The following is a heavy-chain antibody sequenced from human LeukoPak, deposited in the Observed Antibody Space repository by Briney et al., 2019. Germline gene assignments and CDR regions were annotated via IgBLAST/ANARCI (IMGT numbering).Heavy chain of an antibody. CDR1: GFTFTTYW. Sequence: GGSLRLSCAASGFTFTTYWMSWVRQAPGKGLEWVGRIKSKTDGGTTDYAAPVKGRFTISRDDSKNTLYLQMNSLKTEDTAVYYCTTPYYDILTGYYGDYWGQGTLVTVSS. V-gene: IGHV3-15*01. D-gene: IGHD3-9*01. CDR3: TTPYYDILTGYYGDY. CDR2: IKSKTDGGTT. J-gene: IGHJ4*02.